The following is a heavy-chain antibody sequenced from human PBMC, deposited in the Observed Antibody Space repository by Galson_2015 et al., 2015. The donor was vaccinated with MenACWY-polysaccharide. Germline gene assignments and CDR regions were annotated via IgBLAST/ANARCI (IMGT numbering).Heavy chain of an antibody. D-gene: IGHD2-21*01. CDR1: GFTFSSYA. CDR3: ARSYCDRTTCYGMDV. Sequence: LRLSCAASGFTFSSYAMHWVRQAPGKGLEWVAVISYNGNNIYYADSEEGRFTISRDNFKSTLYLQMNSLRPEDTGVYYFARSYCDRTTCYGMDVWGQGTMVTVSS. J-gene: IGHJ6*02. CDR2: ISYNGNNI. V-gene: IGHV3-30-3*01.